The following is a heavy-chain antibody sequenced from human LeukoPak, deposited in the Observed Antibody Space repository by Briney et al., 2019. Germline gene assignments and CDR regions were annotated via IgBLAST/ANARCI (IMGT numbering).Heavy chain of an antibody. CDR2: ISHRGST. Sequence: SETPSLTCTVSGYSISNGYYWGWIRQPPGKGLEWVGSISHRGSTYYNPSLRSRITISLDRSKQKFSLKLTSVTAADTAVHFCARGAEYYAIWRGYAGYSDYWGQGISVTVSS. J-gene: IGHJ4*02. CDR3: ARGAEYYAIWRGYAGYSDY. V-gene: IGHV4-38-2*02. CDR1: GYSISNGYY. D-gene: IGHD3-3*01.